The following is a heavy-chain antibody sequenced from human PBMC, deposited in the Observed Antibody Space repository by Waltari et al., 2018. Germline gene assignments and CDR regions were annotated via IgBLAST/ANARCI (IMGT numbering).Heavy chain of an antibody. CDR1: GFTFSSYR. D-gene: IGHD1-26*01. V-gene: IGHV3-21*01. CDR2: ISRSRSYI. J-gene: IGHJ4*02. Sequence: EVQLVESGGGLVKPGGSLRLSCAASGFTFSSYRMNWVRQAPGKGLEWVSSISRSRSYIYYADSVKGRFTISRDNAKNSLYLQMNSLRAEDTAVYYCAREWASGSPDYWGQGTLVTVSS. CDR3: AREWASGSPDY.